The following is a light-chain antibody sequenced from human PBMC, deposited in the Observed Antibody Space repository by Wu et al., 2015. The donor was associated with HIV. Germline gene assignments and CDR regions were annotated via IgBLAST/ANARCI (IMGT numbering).Light chain of an antibody. Sequence: DIQMTQSPSTLSASVGDRVTITCRASQSISSWLAWYQQKPGKAPKLLIYKASSLESGVPSRFSGSGSGTEFTLTISSLQPDDFATYYCQQYNSQGTFGQGTKVET. CDR2: KAS. V-gene: IGKV1-5*03. CDR3: QQYNSQGT. CDR1: QSISSW. J-gene: IGKJ1*01.